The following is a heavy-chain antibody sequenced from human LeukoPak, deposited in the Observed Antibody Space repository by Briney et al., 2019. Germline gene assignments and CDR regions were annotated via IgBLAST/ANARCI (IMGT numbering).Heavy chain of an antibody. J-gene: IGHJ4*02. CDR1: GYTFTSYY. Sequence: GASVKVSCKASGYTFTSYYMHWVRQVPGQGLEWMGIINPSGGSTSYAQKFQGRVTMARDTSTSTVYMELSSLRSEDTAVYYCARDKGEDSSGSHTFDYWGQGTLVTVSS. CDR3: ARDKGEDSSGSHTFDY. CDR2: INPSGGST. D-gene: IGHD3-22*01. V-gene: IGHV1-46*01.